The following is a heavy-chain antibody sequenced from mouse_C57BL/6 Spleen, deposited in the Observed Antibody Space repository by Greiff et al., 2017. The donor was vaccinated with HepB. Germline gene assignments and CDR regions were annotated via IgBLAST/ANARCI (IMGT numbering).Heavy chain of an antibody. CDR1: GYTFTSYW. Sequence: QVQLQQPGAELVRPGSSVKLSCKASGYTFTSYWIHWVKQRPIQGLEWIGNIDPSDSETHYNQKFKDKATLTVDKSSSTAYMQLSSLTSEDSAVYYCARSGYYGSSLYFDYWGQGTTLTVSS. CDR3: ARSGYYGSSLYFDY. D-gene: IGHD1-1*01. V-gene: IGHV1-52*01. J-gene: IGHJ2*01. CDR2: IDPSDSET.